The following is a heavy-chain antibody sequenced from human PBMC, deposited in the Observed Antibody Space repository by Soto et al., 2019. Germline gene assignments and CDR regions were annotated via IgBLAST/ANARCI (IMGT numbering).Heavy chain of an antibody. CDR2: IYSGGST. CDR1: GFTVSSNY. J-gene: IGHJ3*02. CDR3: AKGFSAMVTKAFDI. D-gene: IGHD5-18*01. Sequence: LRLSCAASGFTVSSNYMSWVRQAPGKGLEWVSVIYSGGSTYYADSVKGRFTISRDNSKNTLYLQMNSLRAEDTAVYYCAKGFSAMVTKAFDIWGQGTMVTVSS. V-gene: IGHV3-66*01.